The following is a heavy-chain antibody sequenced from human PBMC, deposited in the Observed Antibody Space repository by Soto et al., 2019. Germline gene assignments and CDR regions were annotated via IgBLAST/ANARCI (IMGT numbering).Heavy chain of an antibody. CDR2: IYYSGST. Sequence: QVQLQESGPGLVKPSETLSLTCTVSGGSVSSGSYYWSWIRQPPGKGLEWIGYIYYSGSTNYNPSLKTRVTISVDTSKNQFSLKLSSVTAADTAVYYCARISGYSYGLPPYFDYWGQGTLVTFSS. CDR1: GGSVSSGSYY. D-gene: IGHD5-18*01. J-gene: IGHJ4*02. V-gene: IGHV4-61*01. CDR3: ARISGYSYGLPPYFDY.